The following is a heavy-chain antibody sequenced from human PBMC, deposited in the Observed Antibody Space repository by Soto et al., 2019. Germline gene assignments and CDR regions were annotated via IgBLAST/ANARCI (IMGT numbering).Heavy chain of an antibody. V-gene: IGHV4-30-2*01. Sequence: QVQLQESGSGLVKPSQTLSLTCAVTGDSISSAGYSWSWIRQPPGKGLEWIGYIYHSGSTYYNPPLKSRVTISIDRSKNQFSLKLTSVTAADTAVYFWARNEGRHYGLMDVWGQGTTVTVSS. CDR3: ARNEGRHYGLMDV. CDR2: IYHSGST. CDR1: GDSISSAGYS. J-gene: IGHJ6*02. D-gene: IGHD3-10*01.